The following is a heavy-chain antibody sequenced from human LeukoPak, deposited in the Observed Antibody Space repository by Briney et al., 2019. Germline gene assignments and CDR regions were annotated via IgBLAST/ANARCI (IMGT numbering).Heavy chain of an antibody. CDR2: INHSGST. D-gene: IGHD3-10*01. Sequence: SETLSLTCAVYGGSFSGYYCNWIRQPPGKGLEWIGEINHSGSTNYNPSLKSRVTISVDTSKNQFSLKLSSVTAADTAVYYCARDRGLYYGSGSSRWFDPWGQGTLVTVSS. J-gene: IGHJ5*02. CDR3: ARDRGLYYGSGSSRWFDP. CDR1: GGSFSGYY. V-gene: IGHV4-34*01.